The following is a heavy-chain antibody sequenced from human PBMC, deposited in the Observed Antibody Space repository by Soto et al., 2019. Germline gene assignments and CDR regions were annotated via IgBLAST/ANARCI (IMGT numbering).Heavy chain of an antibody. Sequence: ASVKVSCKASGYTFTGYYMHWVRQAPGQGLEWMGWINPNSGGTNYAQKFQGWVTMTRDTSISTAYMEPSRLRSDDTAVYYCARDREPITGTDTNWFDPWGQGTLVTVSS. V-gene: IGHV1-2*04. CDR3: ARDREPITGTDTNWFDP. D-gene: IGHD1-20*01. CDR1: GYTFTGYY. J-gene: IGHJ5*02. CDR2: INPNSGGT.